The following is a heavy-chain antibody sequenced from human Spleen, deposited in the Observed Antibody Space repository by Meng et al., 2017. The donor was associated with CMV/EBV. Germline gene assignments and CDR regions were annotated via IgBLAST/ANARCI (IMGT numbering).Heavy chain of an antibody. CDR1: GFSLSTSGVG. V-gene: IGHV2-5*02. D-gene: IGHD4/OR15-4a*01. CDR3: ASLYGATSYFDY. CDR2: IYWDDDK. Sequence: FSGFSLSTSGVGVGWIRQPPGKALEWLALIYWDDDKRYSPSLKSRLTITKDTSKNHVVLTMTNMDPVDTATYYCASLYGATSYFDYWGQGTLVTVSS. J-gene: IGHJ4*02.